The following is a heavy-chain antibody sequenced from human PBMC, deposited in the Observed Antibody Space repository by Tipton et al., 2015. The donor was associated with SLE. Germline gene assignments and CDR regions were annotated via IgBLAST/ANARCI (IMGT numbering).Heavy chain of an antibody. Sequence: LRLSCAVYGGSFSGYYWSWIRQPPGKGLEWIGEINHSGSTNYNPSLKSRVTISVDTSKNQFSLKLSSVTAADTAVYYCARVGYTTSWPNYWGQGTLVTVSS. CDR2: INHSGST. CDR1: GGSFSGYY. V-gene: IGHV4-34*01. J-gene: IGHJ4*02. CDR3: ARVGYTTSWPNY. D-gene: IGHD6-13*01.